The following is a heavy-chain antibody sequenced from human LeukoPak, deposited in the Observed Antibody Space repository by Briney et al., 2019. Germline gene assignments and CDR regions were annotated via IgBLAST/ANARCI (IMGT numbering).Heavy chain of an antibody. Sequence: ASVKVSCKASGYTFTGYYMHRVRQAPGQGLEWMGWINPNSGGTNYAQKFQGRVTMTRDTSISTAYMELSRLRSDDTAEYYCARVCRGRYYCGMDVWGQGTTVTVSS. J-gene: IGHJ6*02. CDR1: GYTFTGYY. CDR2: INPNSGGT. D-gene: IGHD5-24*01. V-gene: IGHV1-2*02. CDR3: ARVCRGRYYCGMDV.